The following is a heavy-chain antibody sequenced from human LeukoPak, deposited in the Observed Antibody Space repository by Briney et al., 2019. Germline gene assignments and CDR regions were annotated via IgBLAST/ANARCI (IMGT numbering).Heavy chain of an antibody. CDR1: GFTVGSNY. D-gene: IGHD1-1*01. J-gene: IGHJ3*02. CDR2: VSYDGSNK. Sequence: PGGSLRLSCAASGFTVGSNYMSWVRQAPGKGLEWVAVVSYDGSNKYYTDSVKGRFTISRDNSKNTLYLQMNSLRADDTAVYYCAGGPRGYNAFDIWGQGTMVTVSS. CDR3: AGGPRGYNAFDI. V-gene: IGHV3-30-3*01.